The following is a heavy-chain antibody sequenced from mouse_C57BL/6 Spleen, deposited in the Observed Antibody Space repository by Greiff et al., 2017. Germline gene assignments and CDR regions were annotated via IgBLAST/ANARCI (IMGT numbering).Heavy chain of an antibody. CDR2: INPSSGYT. Sequence: VQLQESGAELARPGASVKMSCKASGYTFTSYTMHWVKQRPGQGLEWIGYINPSSGYTKYNQKFKDKATLTADKSSSTAYMQLSSLTSEDSAVYYCARELLEIGMDYWGQGTSVTVSS. V-gene: IGHV1-4*01. D-gene: IGHD2-1*01. J-gene: IGHJ4*01. CDR1: GYTFTSYT. CDR3: ARELLEIGMDY.